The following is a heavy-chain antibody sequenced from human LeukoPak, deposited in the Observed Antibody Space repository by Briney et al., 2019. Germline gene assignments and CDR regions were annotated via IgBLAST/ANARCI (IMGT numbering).Heavy chain of an antibody. D-gene: IGHD4-17*01. CDR1: GFTFDDYA. V-gene: IGHV3-9*01. CDR3: AKDITLNYGDYVPNAFDI. Sequence: GRSLRLSCAASGFTFDDYAMRWVRQAPGKGLEWVSGISWNSGSIGYADSVKGRFTISRDNAKNSLYLQMNSLRAEDTALYYCAKDITLNYGDYVPNAFDIWGQGTMVTVSS. J-gene: IGHJ3*02. CDR2: ISWNSGSI.